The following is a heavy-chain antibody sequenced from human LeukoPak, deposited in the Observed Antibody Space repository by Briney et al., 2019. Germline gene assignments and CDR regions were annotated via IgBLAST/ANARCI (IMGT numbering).Heavy chain of an antibody. CDR1: GGSFSGYY. V-gene: IGHV4-34*01. Sequence: PPETLSLTCAVYGGSFSGYYWSWIRQPPGKGLEWIGEINHSGSTNYNPSLKSRVTISVDTSKNQFSLKLSSVTAADTAVYYCARVRGYQLPDNQDDYWGQGTLVTVSS. J-gene: IGHJ4*02. CDR3: ARVRGYQLPDNQDDY. CDR2: INHSGST. D-gene: IGHD2-2*01.